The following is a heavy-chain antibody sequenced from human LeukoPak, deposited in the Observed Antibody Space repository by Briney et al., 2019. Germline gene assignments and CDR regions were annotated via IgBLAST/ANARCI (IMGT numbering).Heavy chain of an antibody. CDR1: GYTFTGYY. CDR3: ARDLKDCSGGSCLGWFDP. J-gene: IGHJ5*02. V-gene: IGHV1-2*02. Sequence: GASVKVSCKASGYTFTGYYMHWVRQAPGQGLEWMGWINPNSGGTNYAQEVQGRVTMTRDTSISTAYMELSRLRSDDTAVYYCARDLKDCSGGSCLGWFDPWGQGTLVTVSS. CDR2: INPNSGGT. D-gene: IGHD2-15*01.